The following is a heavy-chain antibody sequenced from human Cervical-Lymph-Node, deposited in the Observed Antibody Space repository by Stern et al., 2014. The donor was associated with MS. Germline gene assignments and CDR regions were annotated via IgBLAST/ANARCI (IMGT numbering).Heavy chain of an antibody. J-gene: IGHJ4*02. CDR1: GYSFTSNW. CDR3: ARLDSSGWAR. V-gene: IGHV5-51*01. D-gene: IGHD6-19*01. CDR2: IFPLDSDT. Sequence: EVQLVQSGAEMKEVGESLRISCKGSGYSFTSNWIGWVRQLPGKGLEWMGIIFPLDSDTRYRPTFQGKVTISADTSISTAYLQWSSLRASDTAKYYCARLDSSGWARWGQGTLVTVSS.